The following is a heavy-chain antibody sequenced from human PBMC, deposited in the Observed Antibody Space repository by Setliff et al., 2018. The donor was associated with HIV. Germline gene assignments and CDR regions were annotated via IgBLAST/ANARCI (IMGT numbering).Heavy chain of an antibody. CDR3: ARDLVAVANTFYYYYMDV. CDR2: INPNSGGT. CDR1: GYTFTGYY. D-gene: IGHD6-19*01. Sequence: ASVKVSCKASGYTFTGYYMHWVRQAPGQGLEWMGWINPNSGGTNYAQNFQGRVTMTRDTSISTAYMELSRLRSDGTAVYYCARDLVAVANTFYYYYMDVWGKGTTVTVSS. V-gene: IGHV1-2*02. J-gene: IGHJ6*03.